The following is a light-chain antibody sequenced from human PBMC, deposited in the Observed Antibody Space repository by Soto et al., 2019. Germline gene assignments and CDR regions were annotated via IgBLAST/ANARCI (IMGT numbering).Light chain of an antibody. CDR2: DVS. Sequence: QSVLTQPASVSGSPGQSITISCTGTSSDVGGYDYVSWYQHHPGKAPKLMIFDVSHRPSGVSDRFSGSKSGNTASLTISGLRAEDEADYYCSSYTSTNIPIFGGGTQLTVL. J-gene: IGLJ7*01. CDR1: SSDVGGYDY. V-gene: IGLV2-14*03. CDR3: SSYTSTNIPI.